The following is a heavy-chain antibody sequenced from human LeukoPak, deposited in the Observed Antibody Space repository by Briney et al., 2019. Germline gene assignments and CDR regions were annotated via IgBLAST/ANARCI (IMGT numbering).Heavy chain of an antibody. J-gene: IGHJ4*02. CDR3: ARDLSWAGSGSYYSCFDY. D-gene: IGHD3-10*01. V-gene: IGHV1-2*02. CDR1: GYTFTGYY. CDR2: INPNSGGT. Sequence: GASVKVSCKASGYTFTGYYMHWVRQAPGQGLEWMGWINPNSGGTNYAQKFQGRVTMTRDTSISTAYMELSRLRSDDTAVYYCARDLSWAGSGSYYSCFDYWGQGTLVTVSS.